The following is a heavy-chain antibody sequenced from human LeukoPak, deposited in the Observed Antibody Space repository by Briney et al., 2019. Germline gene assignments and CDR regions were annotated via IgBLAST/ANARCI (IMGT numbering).Heavy chain of an antibody. D-gene: IGHD2-2*01. CDR3: ARGRCSSTSCRPLDY. J-gene: IGHJ4*02. CDR1: GFTFSSYG. Sequence: GGSLRLSCAASGFTFSSYGMHWVRQAPGKGLEWVAVIWYDGSNKYYADSVKGRFTISRDNSKNTLYLQMNSLRAEDTAVYYCARGRCSSTSCRPLDYWGQGTLVTVSS. V-gene: IGHV3-33*01. CDR2: IWYDGSNK.